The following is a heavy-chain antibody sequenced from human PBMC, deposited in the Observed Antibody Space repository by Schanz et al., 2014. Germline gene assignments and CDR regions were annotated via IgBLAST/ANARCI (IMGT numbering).Heavy chain of an antibody. CDR3: ARGIITMVRGGYVGAFDI. V-gene: IGHV3-30-3*01. CDR1: GFTFDPYA. D-gene: IGHD3-10*01. CDR2: LSSDESRK. Sequence: QVQLVESGGGVVQPGGSLRLSCAASGFTFDPYAMHWLRQSPGKGLEWVAVLSSDESRKFYADSEKGRFTISRDNSKNALYLQMDSLRAEDTAVYYCARGIITMVRGGYVGAFDIWGRGTMVTVSS. J-gene: IGHJ3*02.